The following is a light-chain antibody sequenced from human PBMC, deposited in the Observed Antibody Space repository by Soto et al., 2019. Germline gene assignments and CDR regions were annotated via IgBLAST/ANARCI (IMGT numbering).Light chain of an antibody. V-gene: IGKV3-11*01. J-gene: IGKJ1*01. CDR1: QSVSTF. CDR2: QAS. Sequence: EILLTQSPGTLSLSPGERATLSCRAGQSVSTFLEWYQQRPGKAPRLLISQASNRATGIPARFSGSGSGTDFTLTISSLAPEDFEVYYCQQSNNWPRTFGQGTKVDIK. CDR3: QQSNNWPRT.